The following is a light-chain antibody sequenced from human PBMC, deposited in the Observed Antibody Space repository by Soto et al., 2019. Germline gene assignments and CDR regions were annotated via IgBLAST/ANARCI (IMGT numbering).Light chain of an antibody. V-gene: IGLV1-44*01. Sequence: QSVLTQPPSASGTPGQRVTISCSGSGSNIGSNTVNWYQQLPGTAPKVIIHSNDQRPSGVPDRFSASKSGTSASLAISGLQSEDEADYYCEAWDDSLSGPVLGGGTKVTVL. CDR1: GSNIGSNT. CDR2: SND. J-gene: IGLJ2*01. CDR3: EAWDDSLSGPV.